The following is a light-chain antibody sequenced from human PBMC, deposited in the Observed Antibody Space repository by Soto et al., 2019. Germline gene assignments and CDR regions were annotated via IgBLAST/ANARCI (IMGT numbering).Light chain of an antibody. Sequence: EVVLTQSPATLSLSPGERAALSCRASQSVRDFLAWYQQKPCQVPRLLSYEASRRATGIIARLSGSGSGTAVSLVISSLEPEDFAVYYCQQRYNWPWTFGQGTKVDI. V-gene: IGKV3-11*01. CDR3: QQRYNWPWT. CDR2: EAS. J-gene: IGKJ1*01. CDR1: QSVRDF.